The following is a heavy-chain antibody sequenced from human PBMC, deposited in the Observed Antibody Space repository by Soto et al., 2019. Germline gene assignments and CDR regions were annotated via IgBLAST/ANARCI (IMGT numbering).Heavy chain of an antibody. V-gene: IGHV1-24*01. CDR1: GYTLTELS. CDR2: FDPEDGET. J-gene: IGHJ6*02. CDR3: ATDRVTGTTTSFWYYYGMDV. Sequence: AASVKVSCKVSGYTLTELSMHWVRQAPGKGLEWMGGFDPEDGETIYAQKFQGRVTMTEDTSTDTAYMELSSLRSEDTAVYYCATDRVTGTTTSFWYYYGMDVWGQGTTVTVSS. D-gene: IGHD1-7*01.